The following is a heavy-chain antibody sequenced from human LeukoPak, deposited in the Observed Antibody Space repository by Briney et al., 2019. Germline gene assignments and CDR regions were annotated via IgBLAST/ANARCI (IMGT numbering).Heavy chain of an antibody. V-gene: IGHV3-21*01. D-gene: IGHD6-19*01. CDR2: ISSSSSYI. J-gene: IGHJ4*02. Sequence: GGSLRLSCAASGFTFSSYSMNWVRQAPGKGLEWVSSISSSSSYIYYADSVKGRFTISRDNSKNTLYLQMNSLRAEDTAVYYCAKAAVAGKDYWGQGTLVTVSS. CDR3: AKAAVAGKDY. CDR1: GFTFSSYS.